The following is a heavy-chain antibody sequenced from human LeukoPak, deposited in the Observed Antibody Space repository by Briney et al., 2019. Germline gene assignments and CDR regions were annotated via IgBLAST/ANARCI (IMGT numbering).Heavy chain of an antibody. J-gene: IGHJ6*03. D-gene: IGHD2-15*01. V-gene: IGHV3-23*01. CDR1: GLTFSSYG. Sequence: GGLRLSCAASGLTFSSYGMSWVRQAPGRGLEWVSAISTTGGTTYYADSVRGRFTISRDNSRNTLYLQMNSLRAEDTAIYYCAKNGDRGAYCSGGTCYPYYYYYMDVWGKGTTVTISS. CDR3: AKNGDRGAYCSGGTCYPYYYYYMDV. CDR2: ISTTGGTT.